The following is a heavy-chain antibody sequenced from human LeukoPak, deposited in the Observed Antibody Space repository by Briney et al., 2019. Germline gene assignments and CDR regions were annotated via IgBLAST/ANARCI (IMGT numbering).Heavy chain of an antibody. Sequence: GGSLRLSRAASGFTFSSSGISWVRQAPGKGLEWVSGISDSGGSTYYADSVKGRFTISRDNSKNTLYLQMNSLRAEDTAVYYCAKGGAVSSKSITLIRGTRKYYYYMDVWGKGTTVTISS. CDR3: AKGGAVSSKSITLIRGTRKYYYYMDV. D-gene: IGHD3-10*01. J-gene: IGHJ6*03. CDR1: GFTFSSSG. CDR2: ISDSGGST. V-gene: IGHV3-23*01.